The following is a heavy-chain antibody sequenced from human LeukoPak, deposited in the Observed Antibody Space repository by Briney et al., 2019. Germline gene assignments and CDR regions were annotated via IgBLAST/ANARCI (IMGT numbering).Heavy chain of an antibody. V-gene: IGHV4-59*01. D-gene: IGHD3-3*01. CDR1: GGSISSYY. J-gene: IGHJ4*02. CDR2: IYYSGST. Sequence: SETLSLTCTVSGGSISSYYWSWIRQPPGKGLEWIGYIYYSGSTNYNPSLKSRVTISVDTSKNQFSLKLSSVTAADTAVYYCARENYDFWSGYHFDYWGQGTLVTVSS. CDR3: ARENYDFWSGYHFDY.